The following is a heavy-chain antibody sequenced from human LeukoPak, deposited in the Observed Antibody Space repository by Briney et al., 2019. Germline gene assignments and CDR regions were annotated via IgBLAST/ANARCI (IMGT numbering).Heavy chain of an antibody. V-gene: IGHV3-30*03. J-gene: IGHJ4*02. D-gene: IGHD1-1*01. Sequence: GRSLRLSCAASGFTFSSYGMHWVRQAPGKGLEWVAVISYDGSNKYYADSVKGRFTISRDNSKNTLYLQMNSLRAEDTAVYYCARDLPNGYFDYWGQGTLVTVSS. CDR2: ISYDGSNK. CDR1: GFTFSSYG. CDR3: ARDLPNGYFDY.